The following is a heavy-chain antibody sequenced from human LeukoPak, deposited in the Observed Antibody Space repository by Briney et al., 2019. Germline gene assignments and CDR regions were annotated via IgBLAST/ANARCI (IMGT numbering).Heavy chain of an antibody. J-gene: IGHJ5*02. CDR1: GYTFTGYY. D-gene: IGHD2-2*01. CDR3: ARDRYCSITKCYNWFDP. V-gene: IGHV1-18*04. Sequence: ASVKVSCKASGYTFTGYYMHWVRQAPGQGLEWMGWISAYNGNTNYAQKLQGRVTMTTHTSTSTAYMELRSLRSNHTAVYYCARDRYCSITKCYNWFDPWGQGTLVTVSS. CDR2: ISAYNGNT.